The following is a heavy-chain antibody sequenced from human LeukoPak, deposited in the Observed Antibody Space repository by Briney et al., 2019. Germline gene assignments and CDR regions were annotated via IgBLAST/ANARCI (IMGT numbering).Heavy chain of an antibody. CDR2: IWYDGSNK. Sequence: GGSLRLSCAASGFTFSSYGMHWVRQAPGKGLEWVAVIWYDGSNKYYADSVTGRFTISRDNSKNTLYLQMNSLRAEDTAVYYCAKSPVIAAAGPLDPWGQGTLVTVSS. CDR1: GFTFSSYG. D-gene: IGHD6-13*01. CDR3: AKSPVIAAAGPLDP. V-gene: IGHV3-30*02. J-gene: IGHJ5*02.